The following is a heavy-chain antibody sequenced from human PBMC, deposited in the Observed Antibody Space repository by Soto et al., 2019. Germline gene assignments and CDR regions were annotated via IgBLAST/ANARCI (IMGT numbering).Heavy chain of an antibody. CDR3: ARAFVTMFRGVPHYYGMDV. D-gene: IGHD3-10*01. CDR2: IYYSGST. Sequence: SETLSLTCTVSGDSVRSYYWSWIRQPPGKGLEWIGYIYYSGSTKYNPSLKSRVTTSVDTSKNQFSLKLTSVTAADTAVYYCARAFVTMFRGVPHYYGMDVWGQGTTVTVSS. V-gene: IGHV4-59*02. CDR1: GDSVRSYY. J-gene: IGHJ6*02.